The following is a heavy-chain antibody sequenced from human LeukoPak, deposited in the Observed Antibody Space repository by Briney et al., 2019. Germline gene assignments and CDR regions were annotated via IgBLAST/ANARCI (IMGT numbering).Heavy chain of an antibody. CDR3: ARGYYYSGTYYLSFCDH. CDR2: INQDDSQI. D-gene: IGHD3-10*01. Sequence: GGSLRLSCAASGFTFNKYWLTWVRQAPGKGLEGVANINQDDSQIYYLESVEGRFTITRDNARNSLHLQMNSLGAEDTARYYCARGYYYSGTYYLSFCDHGGQGTPVTVVS. J-gene: IGHJ4*02. CDR1: GFTFNKYW. V-gene: IGHV3-7*01.